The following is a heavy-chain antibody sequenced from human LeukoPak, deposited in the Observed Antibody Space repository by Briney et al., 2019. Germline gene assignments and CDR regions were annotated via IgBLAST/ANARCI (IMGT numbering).Heavy chain of an antibody. D-gene: IGHD3-10*01. Sequence: GGSLRLSCAASGFTFSSYWMSWVRQAPGKGLEWVANIKRDGSEKYYVDSVKGRFTISRDNAKNSLYLQMNSLRAEDTAVYYCARDRGGMVRGVNNWFDPWGQGTLVTVSS. CDR3: ARDRGGMVRGVNNWFDP. CDR2: IKRDGSEK. V-gene: IGHV3-7*01. CDR1: GFTFSSYW. J-gene: IGHJ5*02.